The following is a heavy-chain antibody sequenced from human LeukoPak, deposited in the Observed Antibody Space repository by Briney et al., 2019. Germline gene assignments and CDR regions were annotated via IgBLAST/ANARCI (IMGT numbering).Heavy chain of an antibody. CDR3: GRLHPTDNWFDP. CDR1: GFTFSSFA. Sequence: GRSLRLSCAASGFTFSSFAMHWVRQAPGKGLEWVAVISYDGSNKYYADSVKGRFAISRDNSKNTLYLQMNSLRAEDTAVYYCGRLHPTDNWFDPWGQGTLVTVSS. J-gene: IGHJ5*02. D-gene: IGHD4-11*01. CDR2: ISYDGSNK. V-gene: IGHV3-30*09.